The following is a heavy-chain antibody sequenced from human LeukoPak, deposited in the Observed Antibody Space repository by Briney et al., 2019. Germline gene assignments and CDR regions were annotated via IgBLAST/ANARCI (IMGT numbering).Heavy chain of an antibody. CDR1: GGTFRSYV. V-gene: IGHV1-69*05. Sequence: EASVKVSCKASGGTFRSYVVSWVRQAPGQGLEWMGGIIPIFGASKYAQKFQGRVTITTDESTSTAYMDLSSLRSEDTAVYYCTRHDGYNWKDAIDYRGQGTLVTVSS. CDR2: IIPIFGAS. J-gene: IGHJ4*02. D-gene: IGHD1-20*01. CDR3: TRHDGYNWKDAIDY.